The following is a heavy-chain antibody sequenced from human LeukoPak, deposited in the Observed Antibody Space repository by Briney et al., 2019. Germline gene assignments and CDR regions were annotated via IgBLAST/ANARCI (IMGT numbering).Heavy chain of an antibody. CDR1: GFTFDDYA. V-gene: IGHV3-9*03. Sequence: GGSLRLSCAASGFTFDDYAMHWIRQAPGKGLEWVSGINWNGGKIGYADSVKGRFTISRDSAKSSLYLQMNTLRAEDMALYYCAKDDLNFLSAQFDYWGQGTLVTVSS. D-gene: IGHD3-3*02. J-gene: IGHJ4*02. CDR3: AKDDLNFLSAQFDY. CDR2: INWNGGKI.